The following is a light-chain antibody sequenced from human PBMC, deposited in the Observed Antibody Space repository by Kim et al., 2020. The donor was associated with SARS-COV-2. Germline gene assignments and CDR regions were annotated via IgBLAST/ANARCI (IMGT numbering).Light chain of an antibody. CDR3: QQYGSSPQYS. CDR1: QSVSSSY. V-gene: IGKV3-20*01. J-gene: IGKJ2*03. Sequence: SPGKRPTLSGRASQSVSSSYLAWYQQKPGQAPRLLIYGASSRATGIPDRFSGSGSGTDFTLTISRLEPEDFAVYYCQQYGSSPQYSFGQGTKLEI. CDR2: GAS.